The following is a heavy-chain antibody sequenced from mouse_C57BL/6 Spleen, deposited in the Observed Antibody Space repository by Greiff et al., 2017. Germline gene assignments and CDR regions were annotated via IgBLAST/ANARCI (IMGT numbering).Heavy chain of an antibody. CDR2: MDPSDSYT. J-gene: IGHJ2*01. CDR3: ARPYGSSYFDY. CDR1: GYTFPSYW. V-gene: IGHV1-50*01. D-gene: IGHD1-1*01. Sequence: QVQLQQPGAELVKPGASVKLSCKASGYTFPSYWMQWVKQRPGQGLEWIGEMDPSDSYTNYNQKFKGKATLTVDTSSSTAYMQLSSLTSEDSAVYYCARPYGSSYFDYWGQGTTLTVSS.